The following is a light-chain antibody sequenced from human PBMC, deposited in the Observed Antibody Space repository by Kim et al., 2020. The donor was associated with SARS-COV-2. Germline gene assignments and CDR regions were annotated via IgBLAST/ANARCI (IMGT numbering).Light chain of an antibody. CDR2: GAS. V-gene: IGKV3-20*01. Sequence: EIVLTQSPGTLSLSPGERVTLSCRASQSVGSSYLAWYQQKPGQAPRLLICGASSRATGIPDRFSGSGSGTDFTLTISRLEPEDFAVYYCQQYGGSRLTFGGGTKVDIK. CDR1: QSVGSSY. CDR3: QQYGGSRLT. J-gene: IGKJ4*01.